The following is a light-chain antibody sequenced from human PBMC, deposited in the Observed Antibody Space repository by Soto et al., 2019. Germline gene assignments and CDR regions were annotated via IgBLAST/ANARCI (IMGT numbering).Light chain of an antibody. CDR1: QTVLYMSNNQNY. J-gene: IGKJ4*01. CDR2: WAS. V-gene: IGKV4-1*01. CDR3: QQYYTTPLT. Sequence: EIVMTQSPDSLAVSLGERATINCKSSQTVLYMSNNQNYLAWYQQKPGQPPKLLIYWASTRESGVPDRFSGSGSETDFTLTISSLQAEDVAVYYCQQYYTTPLTFGGGTKVEIK.